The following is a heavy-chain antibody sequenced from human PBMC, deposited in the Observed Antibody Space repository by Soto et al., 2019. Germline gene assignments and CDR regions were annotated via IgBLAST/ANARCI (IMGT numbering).Heavy chain of an antibody. CDR2: IYYSGST. D-gene: IGHD6-13*01. V-gene: IGHV4-31*03. Sequence: PSETLSLTCTVSGGSISSGGYYWSWIRQHPGKGLEWIGYIYYSGSTYYNPFLKSRVTISVDTSKNQFSLKLSSVTAADTAVYYCARESSSWYSDYYYYMDVWGKGTTVTVSS. J-gene: IGHJ6*03. CDR1: GGSISSGGYY. CDR3: ARESSSWYSDYYYYMDV.